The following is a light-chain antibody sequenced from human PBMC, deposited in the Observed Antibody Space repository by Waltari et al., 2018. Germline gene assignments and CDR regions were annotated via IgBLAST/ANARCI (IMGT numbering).Light chain of an antibody. CDR1: QSVLYSSNNKNQ. CDR2: WAS. Sequence: DIVMTQSPESLAVSLGERATINCKSSQSVLYSSNNKNQLACYPQKPGQPPKLLLYWASTRESGVPDRFSGSGSETDFTLTISSLQAEDVAVYYCHQYYSTPFTFGQGTKLEIK. CDR3: HQYYSTPFT. V-gene: IGKV4-1*01. J-gene: IGKJ2*01.